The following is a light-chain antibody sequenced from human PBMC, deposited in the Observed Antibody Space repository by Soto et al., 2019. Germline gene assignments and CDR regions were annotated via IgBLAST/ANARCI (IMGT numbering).Light chain of an antibody. V-gene: IGKV3-20*01. Sequence: EIVLTQSPGTLSLSPGERATLSCRASQSVKSSYLAWYQQKPGQPPRLLIYGASTRATGIPDRFIGSGSATDFTLTITRMEHEDCAVFYCQQYGSSPLTFGGGSKVEIK. J-gene: IGKJ4*01. CDR3: QQYGSSPLT. CDR1: QSVKSSY. CDR2: GAS.